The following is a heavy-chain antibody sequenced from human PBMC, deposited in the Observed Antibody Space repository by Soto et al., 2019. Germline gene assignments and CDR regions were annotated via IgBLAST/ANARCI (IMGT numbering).Heavy chain of an antibody. J-gene: IGHJ6*02. CDR2: INSDGSST. Sequence: EVQLVESGGGLVQPGGSLRLSCAASGFTFSSYWMHWVRQAPGKGLVWVSRINSDGSSTSYADSVKGRFTISRDNAKNTLYLQMNRLRAEDTAVYYCASEYCGGDCDYGPYYYGMDVWGQGTTVTVSS. CDR1: GFTFSSYW. CDR3: ASEYCGGDCDYGPYYYGMDV. V-gene: IGHV3-74*01. D-gene: IGHD2-21*02.